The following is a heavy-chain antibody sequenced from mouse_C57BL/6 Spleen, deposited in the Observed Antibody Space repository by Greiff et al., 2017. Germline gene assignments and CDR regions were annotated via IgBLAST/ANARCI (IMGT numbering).Heavy chain of an antibody. CDR3: ANNDGNYLDY. V-gene: IGHV5-17*01. D-gene: IGHD2-1*01. J-gene: IGHJ4*01. CDR2: ISSGSSTI. Sequence: DVMLVESGGGLVKPGGSLKLSCAASGFTFSDYGMHWVRQAPEKGLEWVAYISSGSSTIYYADTVKGRFTISRDNAKNTLFLQMTSLRSEDTAMYYCANNDGNYLDYWGQGTSVTVSS. CDR1: GFTFSDYG.